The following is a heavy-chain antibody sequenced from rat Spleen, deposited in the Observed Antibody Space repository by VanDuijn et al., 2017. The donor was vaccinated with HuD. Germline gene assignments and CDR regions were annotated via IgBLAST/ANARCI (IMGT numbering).Heavy chain of an antibody. CDR2: ISSGGSNT. Sequence: EVQLVESGGGLVQPGRSLKLSCVASGFTFSSFTMAWVRQAPKKGLEWVATISSGGSNTYYPDSVKGRFTISRDNAKNTLYLQMDSLRSEDTATYYCARQMINNPFDYWGQGVMVTVSS. V-gene: IGHV5-7*01. CDR1: GFTFSSFT. J-gene: IGHJ2*01. CDR3: ARQMINNPFDY. D-gene: IGHD1-10*01.